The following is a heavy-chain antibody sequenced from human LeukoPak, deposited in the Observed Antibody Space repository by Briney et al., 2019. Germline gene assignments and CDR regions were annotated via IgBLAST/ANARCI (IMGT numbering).Heavy chain of an antibody. CDR2: IYYSGST. CDR1: GGSISSGGYY. CDR3: ARRPRDCSSTSCYEGWFDP. J-gene: IGHJ5*02. Sequence: MASETLSLTCTVSGGSISSGGYYWSWIRQHPGKGLEWIGYIYYSGSTYYNPSLKSRVTISVDTSKNQSSLKLSSVTAADTAVYYCARRPRDCSSTSCYEGWFDPWGQGTLVTVSS. V-gene: IGHV4-31*03. D-gene: IGHD2-2*01.